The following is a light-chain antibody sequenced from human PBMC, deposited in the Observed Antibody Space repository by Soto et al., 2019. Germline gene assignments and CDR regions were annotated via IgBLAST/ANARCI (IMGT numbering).Light chain of an antibody. J-gene: IGKJ1*01. CDR2: GTS. CDR3: LRDRSYPRT. V-gene: IGKV1-6*01. CDR1: QDIRNE. Sequence: AIQMTQSPSSLSASVGDIVTITCRASQDIRNELGWYQQRPGKAPKALIYGTSNLQSGVPSRFSGSGFGTDFTLTISGLQPEDFATYYCLRDRSYPRTFGQGTKVESK.